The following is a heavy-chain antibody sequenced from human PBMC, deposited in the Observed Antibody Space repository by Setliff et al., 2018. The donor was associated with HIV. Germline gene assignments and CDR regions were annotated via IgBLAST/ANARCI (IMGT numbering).Heavy chain of an antibody. V-gene: IGHV4-4*07. Sequence: TLSLTCTVSGDSLNKFYWNWIRQPAGKGLEWIGHIDTSGSIEYSPSLRSRVTMSVEMSKNQISLRLSSVTAADTAVYYCAGSHFAFITTDGTVGLFFKSWGQGTQVTVSS. CDR3: AGSHFAFITTDGTVGLFFKS. J-gene: IGHJ4*02. CDR2: IDTSGSI. D-gene: IGHD3-10*01. CDR1: GDSLNKFY.